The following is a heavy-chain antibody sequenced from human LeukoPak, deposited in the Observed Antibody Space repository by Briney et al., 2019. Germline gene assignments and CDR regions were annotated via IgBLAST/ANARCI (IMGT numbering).Heavy chain of an antibody. CDR2: ISAYNGNT. D-gene: IGHD3-3*01. V-gene: IGHV1-18*01. Sequence: RASVKVSCKASGYTFTSYGISWVRQAPGQGLEWMGWISAYNGNTNYAQKLQGRVTMTTDTSTSTAYMELRSLRSDDTAVYYCARDQECDFWSGYYSPDYYYGMDVWGQGTTVTVS. J-gene: IGHJ6*02. CDR3: ARDQECDFWSGYYSPDYYYGMDV. CDR1: GYTFTSYG.